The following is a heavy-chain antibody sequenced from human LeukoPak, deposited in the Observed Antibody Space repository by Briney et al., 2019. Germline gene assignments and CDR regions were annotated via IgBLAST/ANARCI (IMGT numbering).Heavy chain of an antibody. CDR3: ARDQGGTRYYYYYMDV. D-gene: IGHD2-15*01. CDR2: IKQDGSEK. J-gene: IGHJ6*03. CDR1: GFTFRSYW. V-gene: IGHV3-7*01. Sequence: AGGSLRLSCAVSGFTFRSYWMSWVRQAPGKGLEWVANIKQDGSEKYYVDSVKGRFTISRDNAKNSLYLQMNSLRAEDTAVYYCARDQGGTRYYYYYMDVWGKGTTVTVSS.